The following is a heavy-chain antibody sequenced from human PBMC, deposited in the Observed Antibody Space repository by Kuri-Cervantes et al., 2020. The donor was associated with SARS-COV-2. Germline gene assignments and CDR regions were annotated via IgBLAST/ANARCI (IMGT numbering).Heavy chain of an antibody. D-gene: IGHD6-19*01. CDR2: IYYSGST. V-gene: IGHV4-61*01. CDR1: GGSVSSGSYY. CDR3: ARGGRIAVAGILLPLYYYGMDV. J-gene: IGHJ6*02. Sequence: GSLRLSCTVSGGSVSSGSYYWSWIRQPPGKGLEWTGYIYYSGSTNYNPSLKSRVTISVDTSKNQFSLKLSSVTAADTAVYYCARGGRIAVAGILLPLYYYGMDVWGQGTTVTVSS.